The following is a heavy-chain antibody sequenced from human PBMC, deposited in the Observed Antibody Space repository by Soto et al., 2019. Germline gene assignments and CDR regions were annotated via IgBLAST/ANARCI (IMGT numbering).Heavy chain of an antibody. CDR3: ARDGHGMDV. V-gene: IGHV4-61*01. Sequence: SETLSLTCTVSGGSVSSGSYQWTWIRQHPGKGLEWIGYIHVSGSTNDNPSLKGRVTMSIDTSKNQFSLKLSSVTAADTAVYYCARDGHGMDVWGQGTTVTVS. CDR2: IHVSGST. CDR1: GGSVSSGSYQ. J-gene: IGHJ6*02.